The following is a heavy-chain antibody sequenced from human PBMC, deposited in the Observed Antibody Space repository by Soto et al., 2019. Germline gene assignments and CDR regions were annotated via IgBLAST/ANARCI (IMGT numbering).Heavy chain of an antibody. CDR1: GFTFTSSA. J-gene: IGHJ4*02. CDR3: AAGAHTVTRALDY. Sequence: QMQLVQSGPEVKKPGTSVKVSCKASGFTFTSSAVQWVRQARGQRLEWIGWIVVGSGNTNYAQKFQERVTITRDMSTSTADRELSSLRSEDTAVYYCAAGAHTVTRALDYWGQGTLVTVSS. V-gene: IGHV1-58*01. CDR2: IVVGSGNT. D-gene: IGHD4-17*01.